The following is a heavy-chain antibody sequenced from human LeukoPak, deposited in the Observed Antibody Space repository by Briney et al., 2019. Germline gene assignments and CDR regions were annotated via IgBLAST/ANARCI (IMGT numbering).Heavy chain of an antibody. CDR2: VSSSSSII. Sequence: GGSLRLSCAASGFTLSTYSMNWVRQAPGKGLEWVSYVSSSSSIIYYSDSVKGRFTVSRDNAKNSLYLQMNSLRVEDTAVYYCAREEGYCSGGSRYTWYYMDVWGKGTTVTVSS. CDR3: AREEGYCSGGSRYTWYYMDV. D-gene: IGHD2-15*01. V-gene: IGHV3-48*01. J-gene: IGHJ6*03. CDR1: GFTLSTYS.